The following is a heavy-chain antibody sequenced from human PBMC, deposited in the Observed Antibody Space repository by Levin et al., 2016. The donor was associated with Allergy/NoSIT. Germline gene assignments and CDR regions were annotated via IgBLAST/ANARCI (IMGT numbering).Heavy chain of an antibody. Sequence: WVRQAPGQGLEWMGWINPNSGGTNYAQKFQGRVTMTRDTSISTAYMELSRLRSDDTAVYYCARGGHDYSHKLNNWFRPWGQGTLVTVSS. D-gene: IGHD4-11*01. V-gene: IGHV1-2*02. CDR2: INPNSGGT. J-gene: IGHJ5*02. CDR3: ARGGHDYSHKLNNWFRP.